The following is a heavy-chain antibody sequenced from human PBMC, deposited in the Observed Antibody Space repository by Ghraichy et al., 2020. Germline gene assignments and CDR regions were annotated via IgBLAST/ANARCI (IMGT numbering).Heavy chain of an antibody. J-gene: IGHJ4*02. CDR3: AKRGRGLLPFDY. D-gene: IGHD6-25*01. CDR2: ISGSGGST. V-gene: IGHV3-23*01. Sequence: GSLRLSCAASGFTFSSYAMSWVRQAPGKGLEWVSAISGSGGSTYYADSVKGRFTISRDNSKNTLYLQMNSLRAEDTAIYYCAKRGRGLLPFDYWGQGTLVTVSS. CDR1: GFTFSSYA.